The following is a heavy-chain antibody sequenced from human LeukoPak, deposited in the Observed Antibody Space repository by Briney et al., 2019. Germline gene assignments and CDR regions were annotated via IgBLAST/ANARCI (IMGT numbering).Heavy chain of an antibody. V-gene: IGHV1-69*13. CDR1: GYTFTSYY. CDR3: AREGAYYDSSGPRSFDY. CDR2: IIPIFGTA. D-gene: IGHD3-22*01. J-gene: IGHJ4*02. Sequence: SVKVSCKASGYTFTSYYMHWVRQAPGQGLEWMGGIIPIFGTANYAQKFQGRVTITADESTSTAYMELSSLRSEDTAVYYCAREGAYYDSSGPRSFDYWGQGTLVTVSS.